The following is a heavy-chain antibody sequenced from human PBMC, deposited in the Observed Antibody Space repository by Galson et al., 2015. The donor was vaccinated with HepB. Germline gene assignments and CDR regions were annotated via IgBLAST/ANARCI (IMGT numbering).Heavy chain of an antibody. J-gene: IGHJ4*02. CDR3: ARAIAVAGKIDY. D-gene: IGHD6-19*01. V-gene: IGHV6-1*01. CDR2: TFYRSKWFT. Sequence: CAISGDSVSSNSAAWNWIRQSPSRGLEWLGRTFYRSKWFTDYAVSVKSRITINPDTSKNQFSLQLNSVTPDDTAVYYCARAIAVAGKIDYWDQGTLVTVSS. CDR1: GDSVSSNSAA.